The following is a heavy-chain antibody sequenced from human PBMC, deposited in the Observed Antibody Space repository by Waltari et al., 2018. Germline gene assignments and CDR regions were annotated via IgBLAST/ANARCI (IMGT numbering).Heavy chain of an antibody. D-gene: IGHD3-10*01. CDR2: LFYSGST. Sequence: QLQLQESGPGLVKPSETLSLTCTVSGGSIRSSSNYWGWIRPPPGKGLEWIGSLFYSGSTDYNPSLKSRVTISADTSKNQFSLRLSFVTAADTAVYYCAKSGTDYGSGSYYKDWGHGTLVTVSS. CDR1: GGSIRSSSNY. CDR3: AKSGTDYGSGSYYKD. V-gene: IGHV4-39*01. J-gene: IGHJ4*01.